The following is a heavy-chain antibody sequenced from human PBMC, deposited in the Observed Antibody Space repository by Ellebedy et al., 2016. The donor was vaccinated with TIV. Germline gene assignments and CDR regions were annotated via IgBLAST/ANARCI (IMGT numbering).Heavy chain of an antibody. D-gene: IGHD6-19*01. J-gene: IGHJ4*02. Sequence: PGGSLRLSCVASGFTFDSYAMHWVRQAPGKGLEWVAVISHDGSSQYYADSVKGRFTISRDNSKNTQYLQMNSLRTEDTAVYYCAKEPIEYSSGWYFDSWGQGTLVTVSS. CDR3: AKEPIEYSSGWYFDS. V-gene: IGHV3-30-3*01. CDR2: ISHDGSSQ. CDR1: GFTFDSYA.